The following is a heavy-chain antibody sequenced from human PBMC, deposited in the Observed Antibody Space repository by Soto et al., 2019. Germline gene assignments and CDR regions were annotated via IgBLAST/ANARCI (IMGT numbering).Heavy chain of an antibody. CDR1: GGTFSSYT. V-gene: IGHV1-69*04. Sequence: SVKVSCKASGGTFSSYTISWVRQAPGQGLEWMGRIIPILGIANYAQKFQGRVTITADKSTSTAYMELSSLRSEDTAVYYCARDHSSTSSWFGELLLDNNWFDPWGQGTLVTVSS. D-gene: IGHD3-10*01. J-gene: IGHJ5*02. CDR2: IIPILGIA. CDR3: ARDHSSTSSWFGELLLDNNWFDP.